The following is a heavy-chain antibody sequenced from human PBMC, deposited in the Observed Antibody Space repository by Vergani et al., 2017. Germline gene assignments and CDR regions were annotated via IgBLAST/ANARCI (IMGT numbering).Heavy chain of an antibody. J-gene: IGHJ6*03. CDR2: ISYDGSNK. Sequence: VQLVESGGGLVQPGGSLRLSCAASGFTFSSYGMHWVRQAPGKGLEWVAVISYDGSNKYYADSVKGRFTISRDNSKNTLYLQMNSLRAEDTAVYYCAKVVTIFGVVPMDVWGKGTTVTVSS. CDR3: AKVVTIFGVVPMDV. D-gene: IGHD3-3*01. V-gene: IGHV3-30*18. CDR1: GFTFSSYG.